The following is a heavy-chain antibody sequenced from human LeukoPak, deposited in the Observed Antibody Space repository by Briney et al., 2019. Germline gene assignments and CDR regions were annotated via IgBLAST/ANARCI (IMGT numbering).Heavy chain of an antibody. Sequence: SVKVSCKASGGTFSSYAISWVRQAPGQGLEWMGGIIPIFGTANCAQKFQGRVTMTTDTSTSTAYMELRSLRSDDTAVYYCARDPSNTSGRYTYFDYWGQGTLVTVSS. CDR3: ARDPSNTSGRYTYFDY. CDR2: IIPIFGTA. V-gene: IGHV1-69*05. D-gene: IGHD3-16*02. J-gene: IGHJ4*02. CDR1: GGTFSSYA.